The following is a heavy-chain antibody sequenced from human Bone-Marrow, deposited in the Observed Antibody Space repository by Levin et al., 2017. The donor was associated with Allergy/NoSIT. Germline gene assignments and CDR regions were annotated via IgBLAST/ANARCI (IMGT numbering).Heavy chain of an antibody. CDR3: VKDVAPEYHYDSSGAFNY. Sequence: SLKISCAASGFNFDEYAMHWVRQAPGKGLEWVSGISLNSGSWGYADSVKGRFTISRDNARTSLYLQMNSLRAEDTALYVCVKDVAPEYHYDSSGAFNYWGRGTLVTVSS. V-gene: IGHV3-9*01. J-gene: IGHJ4*02. CDR2: ISLNSGSW. CDR1: GFNFDEYA. D-gene: IGHD3-22*01.